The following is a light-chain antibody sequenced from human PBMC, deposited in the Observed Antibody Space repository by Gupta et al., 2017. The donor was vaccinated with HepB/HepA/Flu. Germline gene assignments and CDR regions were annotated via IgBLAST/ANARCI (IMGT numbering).Light chain of an antibody. CDR2: EGT. Sequence: HSDMTQPHSASGSHGQSLSIYSTLTSSDIGGYNYVSSYQQHPGKATILMIYEGTKRPSVVPNRFSGSKSGNTAFLAVCGLLDEDEADYYCSSYADSNNWVFGGGTKLTVL. J-gene: IGLJ3*02. CDR3: SSYADSNNWV. V-gene: IGLV2-8*01. CDR1: SSDIGGYNY.